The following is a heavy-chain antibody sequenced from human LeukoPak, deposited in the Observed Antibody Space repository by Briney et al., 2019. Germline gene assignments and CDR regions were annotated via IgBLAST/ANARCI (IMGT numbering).Heavy chain of an antibody. CDR3: ARGNRRTVTIPTYNWFDP. CDR1: GGSISSYY. J-gene: IGHJ5*02. V-gene: IGHV4-59*01. D-gene: IGHD4-11*01. Sequence: SETLSLTCTVSGGSISSYYWSWIRQPPGKGLEWIGYIYYSGSTNYNPSLKSRVTISVDTSKSQFSLKLSSVTAADTAVYYCARGNRRTVTIPTYNWFDPWGQGTLVTVSS. CDR2: IYYSGST.